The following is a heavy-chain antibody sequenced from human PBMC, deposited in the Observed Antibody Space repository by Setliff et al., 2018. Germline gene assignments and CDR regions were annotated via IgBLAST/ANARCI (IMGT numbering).Heavy chain of an antibody. V-gene: IGHV4-38-2*02. Sequence: SETLSLTCTVSGYSISSGYYWGWIRQPPGKGLEWLGSLFQTGTTYYNPSLESRVTMSLDTSKNQFSLKLNSVTAADTALYFCAREVAGTYHYFDPWGQGTLVTVSS. D-gene: IGHD6-19*01. J-gene: IGHJ5*02. CDR1: GYSISSGYY. CDR2: LFQTGTT. CDR3: AREVAGTYHYFDP.